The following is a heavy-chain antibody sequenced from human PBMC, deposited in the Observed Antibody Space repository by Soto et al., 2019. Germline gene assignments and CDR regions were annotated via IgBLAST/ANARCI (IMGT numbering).Heavy chain of an antibody. V-gene: IGHV4-34*01. CDR2: INHSGST. Sequence: SETLSITCAVYGGSFSGYYWSWIRQPPGKGLEWVGEINHSGSTNYNPSLKSRVTISVDTSKNQFSLKLSSVTAADTAVYYCARVYDILTGYWWSGYDYWGQGTLVTVSS. D-gene: IGHD3-9*01. J-gene: IGHJ4*02. CDR3: ARVYDILTGYWWSGYDY. CDR1: GGSFSGYY.